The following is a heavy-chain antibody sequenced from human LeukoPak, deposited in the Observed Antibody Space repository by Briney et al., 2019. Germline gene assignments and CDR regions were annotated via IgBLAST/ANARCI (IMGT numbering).Heavy chain of an antibody. CDR1: GFTFSSYS. CDR3: ARGKGRLGAPERGSFDY. D-gene: IGHD1-26*01. CDR2: ISSSSSYI. J-gene: IGHJ4*02. V-gene: IGHV3-21*01. Sequence: GSLRLSCAASGFTFSSYSMNWVRQAPGKGLEWVSSISSSSSYIYYADSVKGRFTISRDNAKNSLYLQMNSLRAEDTAVYYCARGKGRLGAPERGSFDYWDQGTLVTVSS.